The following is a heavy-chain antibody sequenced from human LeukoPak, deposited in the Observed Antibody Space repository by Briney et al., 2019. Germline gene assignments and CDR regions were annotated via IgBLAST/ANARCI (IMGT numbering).Heavy chain of an antibody. D-gene: IGHD2-15*01. Sequence: SETLSLTCAVYGGSFSGYYWSWIRQPPGKGLEWIGEINHSGSTNYNPSLKSRVTISVDTSKNQFSLKLSSVTAADTAVYYCARGGGAFDIWGQGTMVTVSS. J-gene: IGHJ3*02. CDR3: ARGGGAFDI. V-gene: IGHV4-34*01. CDR2: INHSGST. CDR1: GGSFSGYY.